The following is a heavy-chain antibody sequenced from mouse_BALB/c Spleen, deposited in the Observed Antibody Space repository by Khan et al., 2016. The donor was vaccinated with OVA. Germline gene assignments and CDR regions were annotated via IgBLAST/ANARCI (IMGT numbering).Heavy chain of an antibody. CDR1: GFTFSNFG. V-gene: IGHV5-17*02. CDR3: ARSFFYGYYFDQ. D-gene: IGHD1-1*01. CDR2: ISGDSSTI. Sequence: EVELVESGGGLVQPGGSRKVSCVASGFTFSNFGMHWVRQAPEKGLEWVAYISGDSSTIYYTDTVKGRFTISRDNPKNTLFLQLTSLGSDDMAMYYCARSFFYGYYFDQWGQGTTLTVAS. J-gene: IGHJ2*01.